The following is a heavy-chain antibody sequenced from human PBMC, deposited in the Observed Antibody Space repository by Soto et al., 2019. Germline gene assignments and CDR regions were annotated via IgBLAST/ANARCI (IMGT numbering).Heavy chain of an antibody. V-gene: IGHV4-31*03. D-gene: IGHD3-10*01. J-gene: IGHJ3*02. CDR2: IYYSGST. CDR1: GGSISSGGYY. CDR3: ARDQSWYYGAAFDI. Sequence: QVQLQESGPGLVKPSQTLSLTCTVSGGSISSGGYYWSWIRQHPGKGLEWIGYIYYSGSTYYNPFLKSRVTISVDTSKNQFSPKLSSVTAADTAVYYCARDQSWYYGAAFDIWGQETMVTVSS.